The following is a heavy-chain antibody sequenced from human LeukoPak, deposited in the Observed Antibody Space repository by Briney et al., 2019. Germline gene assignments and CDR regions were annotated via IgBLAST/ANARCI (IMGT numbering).Heavy chain of an antibody. J-gene: IGHJ4*02. CDR2: IWFDGSNR. D-gene: IGHD2-15*01. CDR1: GFTFRNYG. CDR3: ARDTSGYYDY. V-gene: IGHV3-33*01. Sequence: PGGSLRLSCEASGFTFRNYGMHWVRQAPGKGLDWVGVIWFDGSNRYYADSVKGRFTISRDNSKNTLYLQVNSVRAEDTAVYYCARDTSGYYDYWGQGALVTVSS.